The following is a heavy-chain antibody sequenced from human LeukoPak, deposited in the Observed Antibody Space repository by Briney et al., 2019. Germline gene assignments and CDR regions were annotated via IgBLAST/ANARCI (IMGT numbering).Heavy chain of an antibody. V-gene: IGHV4-34*01. CDR3: ARVVGYDILTGYDY. J-gene: IGHJ4*02. CDR2: INHSGST. CDR1: GGSFSGYY. D-gene: IGHD3-9*01. Sequence: PSETLSLTCAVYGGSFSGYYWSWIRQPPGKGLEWIGEINHSGSTSYNPSLKSRVTISVDTSKNQFSLKLSSVTAADTAVYYCARVVGYDILTGYDYWGQGTLVTVSS.